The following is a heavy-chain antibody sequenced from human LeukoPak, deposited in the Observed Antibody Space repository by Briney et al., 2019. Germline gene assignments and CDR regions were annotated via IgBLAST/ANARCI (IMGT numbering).Heavy chain of an antibody. V-gene: IGHV4-59*01. CDR3: AGGRVVVVPAAISYYYYGMDV. CDR1: GGSISSYY. J-gene: IGHJ6*02. Sequence: PSETLSLTCTVSGGSISSYYWSWIRQPPGKGLEWIGYIYYSGSTNYNPSLKSRVTISVDTSKNQFSLKLSSATAADTAVYYCAGGRVVVVPAAISYYYYGMDVWGQGTTVTVSS. CDR2: IYYSGST. D-gene: IGHD2-2*01.